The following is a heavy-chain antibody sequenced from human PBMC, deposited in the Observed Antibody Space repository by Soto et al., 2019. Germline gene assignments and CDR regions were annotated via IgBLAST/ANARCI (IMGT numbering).Heavy chain of an antibody. Sequence: SETLSLTCTVSGGSISSGYYFWSWIRQPPGKGLEWIGYIYYSGSTHYNPSLKSRVTISVDTSKNQFSLKLSSVTAADTAVYYCARVKAGVVYWGQGTLVTVSS. CDR2: IYYSGST. CDR1: GGSISSGYYF. J-gene: IGHJ4*02. D-gene: IGHD6-13*01. V-gene: IGHV4-30-4*01. CDR3: ARVKAGVVY.